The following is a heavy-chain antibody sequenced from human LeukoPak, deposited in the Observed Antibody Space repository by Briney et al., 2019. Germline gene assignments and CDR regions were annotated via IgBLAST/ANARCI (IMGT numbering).Heavy chain of an antibody. V-gene: IGHV3-30*12. D-gene: IGHD3-22*01. J-gene: IGHJ4*02. Sequence: GGSLRLSCAASGFTFSSYGMHWVRQAPGKGLEWVAVISYDGSNKYYADSVKGRFTISRDNSKNTLYLQMNSLRPDDTALYYCARVRTDSSGYYYDGYDYWGQGTLVTVSS. CDR1: GFTFSSYG. CDR2: ISYDGSNK. CDR3: ARVRTDSSGYYYDGYDY.